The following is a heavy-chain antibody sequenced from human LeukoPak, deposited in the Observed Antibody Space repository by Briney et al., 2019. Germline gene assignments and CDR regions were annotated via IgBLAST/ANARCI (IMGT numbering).Heavy chain of an antibody. D-gene: IGHD3-22*01. Sequence: ASVKVSCKASGYTFTSFDISLVRQATGQGLEWMGWMNPKSGNTGYAQKFQGRVTMTRNTSISTAYMELSSLRSEDTAVYYCAKFRRSSGYSPIDYWGQGTLVTVSS. CDR1: GYTFTSFD. J-gene: IGHJ4*02. CDR3: AKFRRSSGYSPIDY. V-gene: IGHV1-8*01. CDR2: MNPKSGNT.